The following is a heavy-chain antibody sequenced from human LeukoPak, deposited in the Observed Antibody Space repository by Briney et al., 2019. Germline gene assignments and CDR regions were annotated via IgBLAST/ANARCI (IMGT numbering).Heavy chain of an antibody. J-gene: IGHJ3*02. CDR1: GYTLTELS. D-gene: IGHD6-13*01. Sequence: ASVKVSCKVSGYTLTELSMHWVRQAPGKGLEWMGGFDPEDGETIYAQKFQGRVTMTEDTSTDTAYMELSSLRSEDTAVYYCATDIAAAGQTKPVDAFDIWGQGTMVTVSS. V-gene: IGHV1-24*01. CDR3: ATDIAAAGQTKPVDAFDI. CDR2: FDPEDGET.